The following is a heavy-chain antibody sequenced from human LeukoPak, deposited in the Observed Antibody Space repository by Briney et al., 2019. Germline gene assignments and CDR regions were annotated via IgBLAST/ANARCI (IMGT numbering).Heavy chain of an antibody. Sequence: GESLKISCKGSGYSFTSYWIGRVRQVPGKGLEWMGIIYPGDSDTRYSPSFQGQVTISADKSISTAYLQWSSLKASDTAMYYCARPGSSWSPRSDYYGMDVWGQGTTVTVSS. CDR1: GYSFTSYW. D-gene: IGHD6-13*01. CDR3: ARPGSSWSPRSDYYGMDV. V-gene: IGHV5-51*01. CDR2: IYPGDSDT. J-gene: IGHJ6*02.